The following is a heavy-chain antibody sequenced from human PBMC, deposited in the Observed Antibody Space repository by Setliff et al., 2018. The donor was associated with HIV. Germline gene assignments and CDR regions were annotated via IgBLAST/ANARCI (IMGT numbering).Heavy chain of an antibody. J-gene: IGHJ4*02. D-gene: IGHD3-22*01. CDR3: ARVTRYYDSSGYAFDY. CDR2: IDPSGST. Sequence: SETLSLTCSVFGGSISSGNFYWSWIRQSAGKGLEWIGHIDPSGSTNYNPSLKSLVTISIDTSKNQFSLHLSSVTAADTAVYYCARVTRYYDSSGYAFDYWGQGTLVTVSS. V-gene: IGHV4-61*09. CDR1: GGSISSGNFY.